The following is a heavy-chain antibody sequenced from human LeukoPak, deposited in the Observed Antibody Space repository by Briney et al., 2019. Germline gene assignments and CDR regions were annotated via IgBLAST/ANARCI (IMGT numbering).Heavy chain of an antibody. D-gene: IGHD6-13*01. CDR2: INPSGGST. J-gene: IGHJ5*02. V-gene: IGHV1-46*01. CDR1: GYTFTSYY. Sequence: ASVKVSCKASGYTFTSYYMHWVRQAPGQGLEWMGRINPSGGSTSYAQKFQGRVTMTRDTSTSTVYMELSSLRSEDTAVYYCAREQQPNWFDPWGQGTLVTVSS. CDR3: AREQQPNWFDP.